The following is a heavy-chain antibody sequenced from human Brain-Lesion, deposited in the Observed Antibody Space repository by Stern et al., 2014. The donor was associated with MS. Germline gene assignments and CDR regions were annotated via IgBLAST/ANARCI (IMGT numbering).Heavy chain of an antibody. CDR2: FYYSGFT. J-gene: IGHJ4*02. Sequence: QLQLQESGPGLVKPSETLSLTCTVSGGSISSSTYYWAWIRQPPGKGLEWIGNFYYSGFTYYNPSLKSRVTISVDMSKNQFSLKLSSVTAADTAIYYCARHDSVPRPSQLYSARDRGPGYFDYWGQGTLVTVSS. D-gene: IGHD1-26*01. CDR3: ARHDSVPRPSQLYSARDRGPGYFDY. V-gene: IGHV4-39*01. CDR1: GGSISSSTYY.